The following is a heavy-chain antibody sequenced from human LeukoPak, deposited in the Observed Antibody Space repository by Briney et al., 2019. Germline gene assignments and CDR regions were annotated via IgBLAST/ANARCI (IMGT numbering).Heavy chain of an antibody. CDR1: GFTFSDYN. J-gene: IGHJ2*01. CDR2: VSPNGYTI. D-gene: IGHD2-2*01. CDR3: ARGVPAAISNWYFDL. Sequence: AGGSLRLSCAASGFTFSDYNMNWVRQTPGKGLEWVSYVSPNGYTIHYADSVKGRFTISRDNAKDSLYLQMNSLRAENTAVYYCARGVPAAISNWYFDLWGRGTLVTVSS. V-gene: IGHV3-48*01.